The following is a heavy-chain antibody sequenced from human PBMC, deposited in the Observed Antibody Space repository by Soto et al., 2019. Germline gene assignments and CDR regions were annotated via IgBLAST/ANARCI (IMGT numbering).Heavy chain of an antibody. J-gene: IGHJ5*02. CDR2: LYWDGGST. CDR1: GFTFEDFS. V-gene: IGHV3-43*01. D-gene: IGHD1-26*01. Sequence: EVQLVESGGVVVQPGGSLRLSCATSGFTFEDFSMHWVRQAPGKGLEWVSVLYWDGGSTYYADSVKGRFTISSDNSKSTLFLQMHSLRSEDTALYYCVKEAMGATLTDWTGGLATWGQGALVTVSS. CDR3: VKEAMGATLTDWTGGLAT.